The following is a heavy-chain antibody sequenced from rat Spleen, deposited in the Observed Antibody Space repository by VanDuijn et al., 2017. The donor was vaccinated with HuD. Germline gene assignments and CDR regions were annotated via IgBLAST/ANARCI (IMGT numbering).Heavy chain of an antibody. CDR3: SPLPGYNLDY. CDR2: ISNTGDT. D-gene: IGHD1-4*01. Sequence: EVQLVESGGGLVQPGGSMNLSCAASGFTFSDYYMAWVRQAPGKGLEWVASISNTGDTFYPDSVKGRFSISRDDAKSTIYLYMNSLRSEDTATYYCSPLPGYNLDYWGQGVMVTASS. V-gene: IGHV5-25*01. CDR1: GFTFSDYY. J-gene: IGHJ2*01.